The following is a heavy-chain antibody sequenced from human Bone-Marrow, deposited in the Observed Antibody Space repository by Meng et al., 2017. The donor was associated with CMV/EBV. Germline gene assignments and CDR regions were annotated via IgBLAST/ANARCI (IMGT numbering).Heavy chain of an antibody. D-gene: IGHD5-18*01. CDR2: IYSGGST. Sequence: GESLKISCAASGFTVSSNYMSWVRQAPGKGLEWVSVIYSGGSTYYADSVKGRFTISRDNSKNTLYFQMNSLRAEDTAVYYCARAKDTAMATGFDYWGQGTLVTVSS. CDR3: ARAKDTAMATGFDY. V-gene: IGHV3-53*01. J-gene: IGHJ4*02. CDR1: GFTVSSNY.